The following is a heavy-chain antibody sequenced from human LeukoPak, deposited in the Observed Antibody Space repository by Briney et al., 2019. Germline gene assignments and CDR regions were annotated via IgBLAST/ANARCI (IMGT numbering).Heavy chain of an antibody. D-gene: IGHD3-10*01. CDR2: ISSSGTTI. V-gene: IGHV3-11*04. Sequence: GGSLRLSCAASGFTFSDYYMNWVRRAPGTGLEWVSYISSSGTTIYYADSVKGRFTISRDNAKNSLYLQMNSLRAEDTAVYYCARTTRTDYYGSGSYDFDYWGQGTLVTVSS. CDR3: ARTTRTDYYGSGSYDFDY. J-gene: IGHJ4*02. CDR1: GFTFSDYY.